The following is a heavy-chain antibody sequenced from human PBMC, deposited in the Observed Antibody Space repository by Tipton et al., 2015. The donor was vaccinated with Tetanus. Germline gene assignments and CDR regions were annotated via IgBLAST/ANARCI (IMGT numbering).Heavy chain of an antibody. J-gene: IGHJ4*02. V-gene: IGHV3-7*01. Sequence: SLRLSCAASGFTFSKHWMTWVRQGPGKGLEWVANIKEDGNEKSYVDSVEGRFIISRDNAENSLYLQMTSLRAEDTAVYYCAKPVRAHLYAFDSWGQGTLAIVSS. D-gene: IGHD2-2*01. CDR2: IKEDGNEK. CDR3: AKPVRAHLYAFDS. CDR1: GFTFSKHW.